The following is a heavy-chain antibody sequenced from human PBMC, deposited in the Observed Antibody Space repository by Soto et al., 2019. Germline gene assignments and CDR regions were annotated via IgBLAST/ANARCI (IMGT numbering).Heavy chain of an antibody. CDR1: GGSFSSYY. J-gene: IGHJ4*02. V-gene: IGHV4-34*01. D-gene: IGHD3-22*01. Sequence: PSETLSLTCAVYGGSFSSYYWSWIRQPPGKGLEWIGEINHSGSTNYNPSLKSRVTISVDTSKNQFSLKLSSVTAADTAVYYCASFFSGYYYKDWGQGTLVTSPQ. CDR3: ASFFSGYYYKD. CDR2: INHSGST.